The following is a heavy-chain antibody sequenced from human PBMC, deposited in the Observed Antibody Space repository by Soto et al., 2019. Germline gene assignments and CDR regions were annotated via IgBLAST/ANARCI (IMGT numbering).Heavy chain of an antibody. CDR2: FNGNGGGT. Sequence: GGSLRLSCATSGFSFSTYAMTWVRQAPGKGLEWVSTFNGNGGGTYYADSVKGRFTISRDNSKNTLYLRMDSPRAEDTATYYCAKDNSLHWFDPWGQGTLVTVS. J-gene: IGHJ5*02. D-gene: IGHD2-15*01. CDR1: GFSFSTYA. CDR3: AKDNSLHWFDP. V-gene: IGHV3-23*01.